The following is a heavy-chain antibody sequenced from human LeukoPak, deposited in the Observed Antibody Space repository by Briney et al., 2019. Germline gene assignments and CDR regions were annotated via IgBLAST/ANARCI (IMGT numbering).Heavy chain of an antibody. CDR2: INPNSGGT. D-gene: IGHD2-2*01. V-gene: IGHV1-2*02. Sequence: ASVKVSCKASGYTFTGYYMHWVRQAPGQGLEWMGWINPNSGGTNYAQKFQGRVTMTRDTSISTAYMELSRLRSDDTAVYYCARGYCSSTSCQRIRYYHGMDVWGQGTTVTVSS. CDR1: GYTFTGYY. CDR3: ARGYCSSTSCQRIRYYHGMDV. J-gene: IGHJ6*02.